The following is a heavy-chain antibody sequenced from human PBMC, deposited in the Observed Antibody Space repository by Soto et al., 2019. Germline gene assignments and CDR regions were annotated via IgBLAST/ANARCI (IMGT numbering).Heavy chain of an antibody. D-gene: IGHD6-13*01. Sequence: GILQQTGKGLEWIGYIYYSGSTNYNPSLKSRVTISVDTSKIQFSLKLSSVSAFYSVVYYCARHGTVQYFEFWGNGTPVTV. CDR2: IYYSGST. J-gene: IGHJ4*01. CDR3: ARHGTVQYFEF. V-gene: IGHV4-59*08.